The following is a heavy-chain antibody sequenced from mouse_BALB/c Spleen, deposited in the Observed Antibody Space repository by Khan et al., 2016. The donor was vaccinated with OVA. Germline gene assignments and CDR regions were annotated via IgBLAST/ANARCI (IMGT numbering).Heavy chain of an antibody. Sequence: VQLQESGPGLVKPSQSLSLTCTVTGYSITSYYACNWIRQFPGNKLEWMGYISYSGNPSYNQSLKSRSSITRDTTKHHFFLQMNYVTTEDTTTYYCARSYGNYLDYWGQGTTLTVSS. V-gene: IGHV3-2*02. D-gene: IGHD2-1*01. CDR1: GYSITSYYA. J-gene: IGHJ2*01. CDR3: ARSYGNYLDY. CDR2: ISYSGNP.